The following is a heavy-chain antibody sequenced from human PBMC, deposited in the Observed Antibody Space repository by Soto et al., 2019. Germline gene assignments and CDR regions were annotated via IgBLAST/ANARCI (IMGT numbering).Heavy chain of an antibody. J-gene: IGHJ6*02. D-gene: IGHD2-21*01. CDR3: AKYLRAYGGCIFDSYGLDV. V-gene: IGHV3-30*18. CDR1: GFTFRNFG. CDR2: ISDDGNNN. Sequence: QLVESGGGVVPPGASLRLSCAASGFTFRNFGMHWVRQTPGKGLEWVAGISDDGNNNCDADSVKGRFTISRDNFTNTVALDMNNLQVDATAVYYWAKYLRAYGGCIFDSYGLDVWGQGATVSVSS.